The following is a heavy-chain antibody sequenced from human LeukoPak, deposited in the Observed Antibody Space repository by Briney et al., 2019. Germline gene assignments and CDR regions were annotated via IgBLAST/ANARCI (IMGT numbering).Heavy chain of an antibody. CDR3: GARSRVSYYYYMDV. CDR2: INHSGST. J-gene: IGHJ6*03. V-gene: IGHV4-34*01. CDR1: GGSFSGYY. Sequence: PSETLSLTCAVYGGSFSGYYWSWIRQPPGKGLEWVGEINHSGSTNYNPSLKSRVTISVDTSKNQFSLKLSSVTAADTAVYYCGARSRVSYYYYMDVWGKGTTVTVSS. D-gene: IGHD2-2*01.